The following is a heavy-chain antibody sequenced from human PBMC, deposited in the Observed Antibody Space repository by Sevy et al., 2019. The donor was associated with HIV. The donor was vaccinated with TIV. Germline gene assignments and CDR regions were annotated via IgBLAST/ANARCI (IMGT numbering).Heavy chain of an antibody. CDR3: VRDGLASATDFDY. CDR1: GFTFSNYW. CDR2: IKEDGSDK. V-gene: IGHV3-7*01. J-gene: IGHJ4*02. Sequence: GGSLRLSCEVSGFTFSNYWMTWVRQAPGKGLGWVANIKEDGSDKYYGDSVKGRISLSRDNAKNSLYLQMDSLRAEDTAVYYCVRDGLASATDFDYWGQGTLVTVSS. D-gene: IGHD2-15*01.